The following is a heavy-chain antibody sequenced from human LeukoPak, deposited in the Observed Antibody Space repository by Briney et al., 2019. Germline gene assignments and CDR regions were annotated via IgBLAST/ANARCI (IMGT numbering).Heavy chain of an antibody. CDR2: IQYDGSNQ. Sequence: QPGGSLRLSCTASGFTFSSYGMHWVRQAPGKGLEWVAYIQYDGSNQQYADSVKGRFTISRDNAKNSLYLQMNSLRAEDTALYYCARGGVVVVAAMPDYWGQGTLVTVSS. V-gene: IGHV3-30*02. CDR3: ARGGVVVVAAMPDY. J-gene: IGHJ4*02. D-gene: IGHD2-15*01. CDR1: GFTFSSYG.